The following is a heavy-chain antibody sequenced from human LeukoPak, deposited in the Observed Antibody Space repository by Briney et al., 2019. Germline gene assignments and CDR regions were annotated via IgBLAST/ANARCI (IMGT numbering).Heavy chain of an antibody. Sequence: GGTLRLSSAASGFAFTACTMSAVRQAPRRGLEWVSTVSGSGSNTYYADSVKGRFTISRDNSKNTLYLQMDSLRVEDTAVYYCAKDRRGYSGQIDIWGQGTMVTVS. D-gene: IGHD5-12*01. J-gene: IGHJ3*02. CDR3: AKDRRGYSGQIDI. CDR1: GFAFTACT. V-gene: IGHV3-23*01. CDR2: VSGSGSNT.